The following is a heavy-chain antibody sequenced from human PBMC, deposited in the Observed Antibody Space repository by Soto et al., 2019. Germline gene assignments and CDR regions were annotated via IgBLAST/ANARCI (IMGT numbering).Heavy chain of an antibody. V-gene: IGHV3-30-3*01. CDR2: ISYDGSNK. J-gene: IGHJ5*02. CDR3: ARVLSSGWYSHWFDP. D-gene: IGHD6-19*01. CDR1: GFTFSSYA. Sequence: GGSLRLSCAASGFTFSSYAMHWVRQAPGKGLEWVAVISYDGSNKYYADSVKGRFTISRDNSKNTLYLQMNSLRAEDTAVYYSARVLSSGWYSHWFDPWGQGTLVTVSS.